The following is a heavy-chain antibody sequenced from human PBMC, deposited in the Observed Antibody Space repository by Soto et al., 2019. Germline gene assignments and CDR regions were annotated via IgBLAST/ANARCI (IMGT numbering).Heavy chain of an antibody. Sequence: PGGSLRLSCAASGFTLSNYAVNWVRQAPGKGLEWVSYISSDSRYIYHGDSGKGRFTISRDNARNSVYLQMNSLRDEDTAVYYCARIKLVDFFFINVDVYDMDVWGQGTPLTVSS. V-gene: IGHV3-21*01. CDR3: ARIKLVDFFFINVDVYDMDV. CDR2: ISSDSRYI. J-gene: IGHJ6*02. D-gene: IGHD2-15*01. CDR1: GFTLSNYA.